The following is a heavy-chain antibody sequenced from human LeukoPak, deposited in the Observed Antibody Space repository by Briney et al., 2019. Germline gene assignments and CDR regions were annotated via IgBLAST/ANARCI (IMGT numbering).Heavy chain of an antibody. CDR1: GGSISSGGYY. J-gene: IGHJ3*02. D-gene: IGHD3-22*01. CDR3: AREYYDGIGYYHDDAFDI. Sequence: PSETLSLTCTVSGGSISSGGYYWSGIRQHPGKGLEWIGYIYYSVSTYYNPSLKSRVTISVDTSKNQCSLKLSSVTAADTAVYYCAREYYDGIGYYHDDAFDIWGQGTMVTVSS. V-gene: IGHV4-31*03. CDR2: IYYSVST.